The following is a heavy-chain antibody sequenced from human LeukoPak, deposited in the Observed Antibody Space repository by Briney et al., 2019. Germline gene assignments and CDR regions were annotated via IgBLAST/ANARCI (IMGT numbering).Heavy chain of an antibody. J-gene: IGHJ4*02. CDR3: ARGPVLRFLEWLSIDY. CDR2: INTDRSST. V-gene: IGHV3-74*01. CDR1: GFTFSSYW. Sequence: GGSLRLSCAASGFTFSSYWMHWVRQAPGKGLVWVSRINTDRSSTSYADSVKGRFTISRDNAKNTLYLQMNSLRAEDTAVYYCARGPVLRFLEWLSIDYWGQGTLVTVSS. D-gene: IGHD3-3*01.